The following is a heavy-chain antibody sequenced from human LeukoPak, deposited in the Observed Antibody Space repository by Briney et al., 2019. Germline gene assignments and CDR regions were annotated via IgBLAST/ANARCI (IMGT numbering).Heavy chain of an antibody. CDR3: ARDYDMDV. J-gene: IGHJ6*02. Sequence: GGSLRLSCAASGFTFSSYAMHWVRQAPGKGLEWVAVISYDGSNKYYADSVKGRFTISRDNAKNTLYLQMNSLRAEDTAVYYCARDYDMDVWGQGTTVTVSS. CDR1: GFTFSSYA. CDR2: ISYDGSNK. V-gene: IGHV3-30-3*01.